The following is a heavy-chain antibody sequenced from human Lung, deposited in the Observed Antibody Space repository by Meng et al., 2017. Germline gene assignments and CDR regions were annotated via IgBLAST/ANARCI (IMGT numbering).Heavy chain of an antibody. J-gene: IGHJ4*02. CDR3: ARFDISSSGRGDY. V-gene: IGHV4-4*02. CDR1: GGSSTSSTW. Sequence: QAQLQEPGPGRAKPSGPLSLTCAVSGGSSTSSTWWSWVPQTPGKGLEWFGEIFHSGSTNYNPPLESRVTISVDKSKNQFSLKVYSVTAADTATYYCARFDISSSGRGDYWGQGILVTVSS. CDR2: IFHSGST. D-gene: IGHD1-26*01.